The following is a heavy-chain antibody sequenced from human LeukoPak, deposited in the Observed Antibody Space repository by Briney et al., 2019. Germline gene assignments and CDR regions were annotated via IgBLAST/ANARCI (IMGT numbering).Heavy chain of an antibody. D-gene: IGHD3-22*01. CDR1: GFTFSSYW. V-gene: IGHV3-7*01. J-gene: IGHJ3*02. CDR2: IKQDGSEK. Sequence: PGGSLSLSCAASGFTFSSYWMSWVRQAPGKGLEWVANIKQDGSEKYYVDSVKGRFTISRDNAKNSLYLQMNSLRAEDTAVYYCARAGPIYYDSSGYYKSVAAFDIWGQGTMVTVSS. CDR3: ARAGPIYYDSSGYYKSVAAFDI.